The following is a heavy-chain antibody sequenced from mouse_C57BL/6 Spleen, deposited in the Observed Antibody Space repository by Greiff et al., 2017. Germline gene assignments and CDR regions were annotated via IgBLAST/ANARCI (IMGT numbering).Heavy chain of an antibody. CDR3: ARDGNGSSYDY. V-gene: IGHV1-7*01. CDR1: GYTFTSYW. CDR2: INPSSGYT. Sequence: LVESGAELAKPGASVKLSCKASGYTFTSYWMHWVKQRPGQGLEWIGYINPSSGYTKYNQKFKDKATLTADKPSSTAYMQLSSLTYEDSAVYYCARDGNGSSYDYWGQGTTLTVSS. D-gene: IGHD1-1*01. J-gene: IGHJ2*01.